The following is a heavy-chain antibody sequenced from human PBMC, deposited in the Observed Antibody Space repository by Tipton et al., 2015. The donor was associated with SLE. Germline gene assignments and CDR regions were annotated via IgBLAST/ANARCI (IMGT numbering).Heavy chain of an antibody. CDR3: VRGGPVIQGWFDP. Sequence: QLVQSGAEVKKPGASVKVSCKASGYTFTTYGIHWVRQAPGQGLEWMGWISAYNGNTNYAQKVQGRVTMTTDKSTTTAHMEVRRLRSDDTAVYYCVRGGPVIQGWFDPWGQGTLVTVSS. V-gene: IGHV1-18*01. D-gene: IGHD3-22*01. CDR2: ISAYNGNT. J-gene: IGHJ5*02. CDR1: GYTFTTYG.